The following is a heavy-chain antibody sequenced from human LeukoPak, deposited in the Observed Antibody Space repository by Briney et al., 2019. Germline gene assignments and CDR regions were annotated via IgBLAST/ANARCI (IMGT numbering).Heavy chain of an antibody. CDR3: ARGRRDSSGYYSRYYYYYYMDV. CDR1: GGSFSGYY. Sequence: PSETLSLTCAVYGGSFSGYYWSWIRQPPGKGLEWIGYIYYSGSTNYNPSLKSRVTISVDTSKNQFSLKLSSVTAADTAVYYCARGRRDSSGYYSRYYYYYYMDVWGKGTTVTVSS. J-gene: IGHJ6*03. V-gene: IGHV4-59*01. D-gene: IGHD3-22*01. CDR2: IYYSGST.